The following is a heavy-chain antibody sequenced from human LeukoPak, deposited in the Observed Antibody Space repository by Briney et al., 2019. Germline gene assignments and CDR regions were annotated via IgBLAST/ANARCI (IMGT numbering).Heavy chain of an antibody. D-gene: IGHD4-17*01. J-gene: IGHJ6*03. CDR3: ARVHYGANSMDV. CDR1: GGSMSSFY. V-gene: IGHV4-59*13. CDR2: IYYSGNT. Sequence: PSETLSLTCTVSGGSMSSFYWSWIRQSPGKGLEWIGFIYYSGNTKYNPSLKSRVTISIDTSKTQFSLRLSSVPAADTAIYYCARVHYGANSMDVWGKGTTVTVSS.